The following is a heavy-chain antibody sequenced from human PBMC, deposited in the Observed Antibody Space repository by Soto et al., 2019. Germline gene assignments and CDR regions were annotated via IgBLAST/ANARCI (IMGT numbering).Heavy chain of an antibody. J-gene: IGHJ4*02. CDR2: INPNSGGT. D-gene: IGHD6-13*01. CDR3: ARARFIPQQLNPPLVY. V-gene: IGHV1-2*02. CDR1: GYTFTGYY. Sequence: WASVKVSCKASGYTFTGYYMHWVRQAPGQGLEWMGWINPNSGGTNYAQKFQGRVTMTRDTSISTAYMELSRLRSDDTAVYYCARARFIPQQLNPPLVYWGQGTLVTVSS.